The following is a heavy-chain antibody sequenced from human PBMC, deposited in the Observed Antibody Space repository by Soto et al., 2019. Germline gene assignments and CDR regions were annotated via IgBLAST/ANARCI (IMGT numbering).Heavy chain of an antibody. CDR1: GFSLSTSGVG. D-gene: IGHD2-8*01. V-gene: IGHV2-5*01. J-gene: IGHJ4*02. Sequence: SCPTLVNPTQTLTLTCTFSGFSLSTSGVGVGWIRQPPGKALEWLALIYWNDDKRYSPSLKSRLTITKDTSKNQVVLTMTNMDPVDTATYYCAGWCMQRKIRGFDYWGQGTLVTVSS. CDR3: AGWCMQRKIRGFDY. CDR2: IYWNDDK.